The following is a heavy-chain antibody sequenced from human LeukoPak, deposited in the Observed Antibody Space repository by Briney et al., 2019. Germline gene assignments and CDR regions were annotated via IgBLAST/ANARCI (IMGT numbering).Heavy chain of an antibody. Sequence: GASVKVSCKASGYTFTGYYMHWVRQAPGQGLEWMGWINPNSGGTNYAQKFQGWVTMTRDTSISTAYMELSRLRSDDTAVYYCARGSLPGGSYYNYWGQGTLVTVSS. J-gene: IGHJ4*02. CDR1: GYTFTGYY. CDR2: INPNSGGT. CDR3: ARGSLPGGSYYNY. V-gene: IGHV1-2*04. D-gene: IGHD1-26*01.